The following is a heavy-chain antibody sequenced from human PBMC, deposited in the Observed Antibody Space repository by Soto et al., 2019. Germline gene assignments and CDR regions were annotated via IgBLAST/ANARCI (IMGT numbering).Heavy chain of an antibody. CDR2: FSLSGDT. Sequence: SQTLSLACGVSDDCISRCYWNCLRQPAGGGLEWIGRFSLSGDTDYNPSLRSRLTMSFDTSKSQFSLRLTSVTAADTAVYYCAREVKQRLGYYYIGLDVWGQGTTVTVSS. CDR1: DDCISRCY. J-gene: IGHJ6*02. V-gene: IGHV4-4*07. D-gene: IGHD3-9*01. CDR3: AREVKQRLGYYYIGLDV.